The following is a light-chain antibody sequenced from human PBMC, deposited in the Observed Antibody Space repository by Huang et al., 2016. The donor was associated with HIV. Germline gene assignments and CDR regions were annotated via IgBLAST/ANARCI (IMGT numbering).Light chain of an antibody. CDR1: QSSLDTSRIKNC. CDR3: QQYFSSPRT. J-gene: IGKJ1*01. Sequence: DIVMTQSTDSLTVFLAERATINCKSSQSSLDTSRIKNCLRRFQQKPGQPPKLLMHWASIRESGVPDRFSGSGSGTDFTLTISGLQAEDVAVYYCQQYFSSPRTFGQGTRVEIK. V-gene: IGKV4-1*01. CDR2: WAS.